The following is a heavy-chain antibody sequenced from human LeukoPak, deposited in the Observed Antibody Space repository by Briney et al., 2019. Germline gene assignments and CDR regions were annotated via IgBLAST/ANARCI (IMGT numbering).Heavy chain of an antibody. CDR2: INWNGGST. CDR1: GFTFSNYA. J-gene: IGHJ3*02. CDR3: ARDFSTRVVRGQFI. Sequence: PGGSLRLSCAASGFTFSNYAMSWVRQAPGKGLEWGSGINWNGGSTGYADSVKGRFTISRDNSKNTLYLQMNSLRAEDTAVYYCARDFSTRVVRGQFIWGQGTMVTVSS. V-gene: IGHV3-20*04. D-gene: IGHD3-10*01.